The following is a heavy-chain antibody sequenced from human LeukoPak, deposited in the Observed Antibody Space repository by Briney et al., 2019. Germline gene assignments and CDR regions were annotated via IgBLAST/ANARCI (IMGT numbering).Heavy chain of an antibody. Sequence: PSETLSLTCTVSGGSISSYYWSWLRQPPGKGLEWIGYIYYSGSTNYNPSLKSRVTISVDTSKNQFSLKLSSVTAADTAVYYCARAGYSCSNFDYWGQGTLVTVSS. D-gene: IGHD6-13*01. CDR1: GGSISSYY. V-gene: IGHV4-59*01. CDR3: ARAGYSCSNFDY. J-gene: IGHJ4*02. CDR2: IYYSGST.